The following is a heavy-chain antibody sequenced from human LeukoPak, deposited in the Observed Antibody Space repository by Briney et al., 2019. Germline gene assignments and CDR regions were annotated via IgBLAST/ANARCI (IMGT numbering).Heavy chain of an antibody. CDR2: IYYSGST. V-gene: IGHV4-59*12. CDR1: GGSISSYY. CDR3: ARGSGIAARPENWFDP. D-gene: IGHD6-6*01. Sequence: PSETLSLTCTVSGGSISSYYWSWIRQPPGKGLEWIGYIYYSGSTNYNPSLKSRVTISVDTSKNQFSLKLSSVTAADTAVYYCARGSGIAARPENWFDPWGQGTLVTVSS. J-gene: IGHJ5*02.